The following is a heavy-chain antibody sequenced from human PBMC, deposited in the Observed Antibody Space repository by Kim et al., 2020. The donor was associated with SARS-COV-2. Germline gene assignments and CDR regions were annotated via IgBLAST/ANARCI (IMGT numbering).Heavy chain of an antibody. V-gene: IGHV4-34*01. D-gene: IGHD6-19*01. CDR3: ARAQLAYSSGWLGIEYWFDP. J-gene: IGHJ5*02. Sequence: RVTISVDTSKNQFSLKLSSVTAADTAVYYCARAQLAYSSGWLGIEYWFDPWGQGTLVTVSS.